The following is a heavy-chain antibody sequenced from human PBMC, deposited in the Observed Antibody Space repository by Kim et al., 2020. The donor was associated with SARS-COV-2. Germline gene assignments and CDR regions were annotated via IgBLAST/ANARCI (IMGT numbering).Heavy chain of an antibody. Sequence: SETLSLTCTVSGGSITTNYWSWVRQPPGKPLEWIGDISYSGTTNYNPSFKSRLTISMDTSKNQFSLKLSSVTAADTAVYFCARQRYSLMDYWGQGTLVTVS. CDR2: ISYSGTT. D-gene: IGHD2-21*01. J-gene: IGHJ4*02. CDR1: GGSITTNY. CDR3: ARQRYSLMDY. V-gene: IGHV4-59*01.